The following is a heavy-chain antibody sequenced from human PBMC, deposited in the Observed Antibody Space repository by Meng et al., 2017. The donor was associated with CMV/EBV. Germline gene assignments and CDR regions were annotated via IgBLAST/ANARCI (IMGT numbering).Heavy chain of an antibody. V-gene: IGHV3-23*01. CDR3: AKTPDTAMVFDY. CDR2: ISGSGGST. D-gene: IGHD5-18*01. Sequence: GESLKISCAASGFTFSSYAMSWVRQAPGKGLEWVSAISGSGGSTYYADSVKGRFTISRDNSKNTLYLQMNSLRAEDTAVYYCAKTPDTAMVFDYWGQGKLVTVSS. J-gene: IGHJ4*02. CDR1: GFTFSSYA.